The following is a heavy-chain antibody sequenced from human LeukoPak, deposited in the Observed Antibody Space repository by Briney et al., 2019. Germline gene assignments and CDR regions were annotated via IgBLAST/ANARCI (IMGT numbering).Heavy chain of an antibody. Sequence: SETLSLTCAVHGGSFSGYYWSWIRQPPGKGLEWIGEINHSGSTNYNPSLKSRVTISVDTSKNQFSLNLSSVTAADTAVYYCATPYSSSTAFDIWGQGTMVTVSS. J-gene: IGHJ3*02. D-gene: IGHD6-6*01. CDR2: INHSGST. CDR3: ATPYSSSTAFDI. CDR1: GGSFSGYY. V-gene: IGHV4-34*01.